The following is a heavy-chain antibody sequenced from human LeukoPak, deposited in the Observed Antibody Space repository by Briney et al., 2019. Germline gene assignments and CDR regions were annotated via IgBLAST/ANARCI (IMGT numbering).Heavy chain of an antibody. CDR2: IYYSGST. D-gene: IGHD2-8*01. CDR3: SRENGAFSPFGY. Sequence: PSETLSLTCTVSGGSISSYYWNWIRQPPGKGLEWIGYIYYSGSTNYNPSLKSRVTISVDTSKNQFSLKLSSVTAADTAVYYCSRENGAFSPFGYWGQGILVTV. V-gene: IGHV4-59*01. J-gene: IGHJ4*02. CDR1: GGSISSYY.